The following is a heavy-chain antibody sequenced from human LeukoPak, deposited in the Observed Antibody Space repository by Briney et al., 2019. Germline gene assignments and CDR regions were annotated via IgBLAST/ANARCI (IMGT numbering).Heavy chain of an antibody. V-gene: IGHV1-46*01. D-gene: IGHD2-15*01. Sequence: ASVKVSCKASGYTFTSYYMHWVRQAPGQGLEWMGIINPSGGSTSYAQKFQGRVTMTRDTSTSTVYMELSSLRSEDTAVYYCARSCGYCSGGSCCYFDYWGQGTLVTVSS. J-gene: IGHJ4*02. CDR3: ARSCGYCSGGSCCYFDY. CDR1: GYTFTSYY. CDR2: INPSGGST.